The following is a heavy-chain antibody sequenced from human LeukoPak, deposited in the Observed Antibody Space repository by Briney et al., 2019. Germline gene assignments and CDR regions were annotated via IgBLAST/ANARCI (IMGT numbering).Heavy chain of an antibody. CDR1: GGSLSSYY. D-gene: IGHD1-26*01. V-gene: IGHV4-59*08. J-gene: IGHJ5*02. CDR2: IYYSGST. Sequence: SETLSLTCTVSGGSLSSYYWSWIRQPPGKGLEWIGYIYYSGSTNYNPSLKSRATISVDTSKNQFSLKLSSVTAADTALYYCARRGSYYVNWFDPWGQGTLVTVSS. CDR3: ARRGSYYVNWFDP.